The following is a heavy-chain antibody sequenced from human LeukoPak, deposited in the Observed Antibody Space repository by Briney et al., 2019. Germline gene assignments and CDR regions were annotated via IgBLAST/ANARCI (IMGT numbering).Heavy chain of an antibody. V-gene: IGHV3-64D*09. D-gene: IGHD2-15*01. CDR1: GFPFSSYA. CDR3: VRGYSFGPYGMDV. CDR2: INDSGGST. Sequence: GGSLRLSCSASGFPFSSYAMHWVRQAPGKGPEYVSAINDSGGSTYYADSVKGRFTISRDNSKNTLYLQMSSLRAEDTAVYFCVRGYSFGPYGMDVWGQGTTVTVSS. J-gene: IGHJ6*02.